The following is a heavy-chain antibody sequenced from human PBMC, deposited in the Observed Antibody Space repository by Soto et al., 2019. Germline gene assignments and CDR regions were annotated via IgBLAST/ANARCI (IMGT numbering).Heavy chain of an antibody. V-gene: IGHV5-51*01. J-gene: IGHJ6*03. D-gene: IGHD2-2*01. CDR3: ARHRQLLVGFTYYYMDV. CDR1: GYSFTSYW. CDR2: IYPGDSDT. Sequence: GESLKISCKGSGYSFTSYWIGWVRQMPGKGLEWMGIIYPGDSDTRYSPSFQGQVTISADKSISTAYLQWSSLKASDTAMYYCARHRQLLVGFTYYYMDVWGKGTMVTVSS.